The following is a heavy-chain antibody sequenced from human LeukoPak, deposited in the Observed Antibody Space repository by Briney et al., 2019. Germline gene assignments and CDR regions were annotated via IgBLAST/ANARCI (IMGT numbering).Heavy chain of an antibody. CDR3: ARRKGLGCSSTSCYVGPIDY. Sequence: SVKVSCKASGGTFSRYAINWVRQAPGQGPEWMGGTIPIFGTANYAQKFQGRVTITADESTSTAYMELSSLRSEDTAVYYCARRKGLGCSSTSCYVGPIDYWGQGTLVTVSS. CDR1: GGTFSRYA. CDR2: TIPIFGTA. J-gene: IGHJ4*02. V-gene: IGHV1-69*13. D-gene: IGHD2-2*01.